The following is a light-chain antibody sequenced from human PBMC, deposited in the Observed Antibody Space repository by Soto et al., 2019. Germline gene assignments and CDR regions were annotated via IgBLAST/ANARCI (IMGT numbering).Light chain of an antibody. CDR3: QQLNSYPVT. CDR2: SAS. V-gene: IGKV1-9*01. Sequence: DIQLTQSPSFLSASVGDRVTITCRASQGVSSFLAWYQQKAGKAPKLLIYSASTLQSGVPSRFSGSGSGTEFNLTISSLDPEDFATYYCQQLNSYPVTFGQGTRLEMK. J-gene: IGKJ5*01. CDR1: QGVSSF.